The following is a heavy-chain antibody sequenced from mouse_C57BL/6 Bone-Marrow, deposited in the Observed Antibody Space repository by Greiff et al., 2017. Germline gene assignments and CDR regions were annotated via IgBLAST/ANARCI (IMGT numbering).Heavy chain of an antibody. Sequence: QVHVKQSGAELARPGASVKLSCKASGYTFTSYGISWVKQRPGPGLEWIGEIYPRSGNTYYNEKFKGKATLTADKSSSTAYMELRSLTSEDSAVYVCARARYYYGSSRYAMDYWGQGTSGTVSS. V-gene: IGHV1-81*01. D-gene: IGHD1-1*01. CDR2: IYPRSGNT. CDR3: ARARYYYGSSRYAMDY. CDR1: GYTFTSYG. J-gene: IGHJ4*01.